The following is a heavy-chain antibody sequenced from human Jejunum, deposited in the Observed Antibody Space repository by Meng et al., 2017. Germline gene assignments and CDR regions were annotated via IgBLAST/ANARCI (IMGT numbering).Heavy chain of an antibody. J-gene: IGHJ4*02. CDR2: IRDKAKRYTT. CDR1: GFTFSDHY. CDR3: ARSSVARGSRYFDY. Sequence: GGSLRLSCAASGFTFSDHYMDWVRQAPGKGLEWVGRIRDKAKRYTTDYAASVKGRFTISRDDSQDSLYLQMNSLKTEDTAVYYCARSSVARGSRYFDYWGQGTLVTVSS. V-gene: IGHV3-72*01. D-gene: IGHD3-10*01.